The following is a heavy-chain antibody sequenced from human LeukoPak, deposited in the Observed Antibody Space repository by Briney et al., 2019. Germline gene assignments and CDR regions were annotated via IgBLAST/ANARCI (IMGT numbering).Heavy chain of an antibody. CDR1: GYTFTGYY. J-gene: IGHJ4*02. Sequence: EASVKVSCKASGYTFTGYYMHWVRQAPGRGLEWMGWINPNSGGTNYAQKFQGRVTMTRDTSISTAYMELSRLRSDDTAVYYCARAAPIAVAGRRFDYWGQGTLVTVSS. CDR2: INPNSGGT. D-gene: IGHD6-19*01. CDR3: ARAAPIAVAGRRFDY. V-gene: IGHV1-2*02.